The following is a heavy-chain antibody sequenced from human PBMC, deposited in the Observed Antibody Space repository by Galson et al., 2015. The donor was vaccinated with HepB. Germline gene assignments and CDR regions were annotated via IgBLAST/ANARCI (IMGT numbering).Heavy chain of an antibody. CDR3: AKDLAGGRLLVFGKNYGMDV. Sequence: SLRLSCAASGFTFSSYGMHWVRQAPGKGLEWVAFIRYDGNNKYYADAVKGRFTISRDNSKKTLYLQMNSLRAEDTAVYYCAKDLAGGRLLVFGKNYGMDVWGQGTTVTVSS. CDR2: IRYDGNNK. D-gene: IGHD3-10*01. J-gene: IGHJ6*02. CDR1: GFTFSSYG. V-gene: IGHV3-30*02.